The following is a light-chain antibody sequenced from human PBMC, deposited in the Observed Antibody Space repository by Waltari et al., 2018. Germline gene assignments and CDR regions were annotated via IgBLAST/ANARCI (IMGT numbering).Light chain of an antibody. CDR3: QQYHDYSA. J-gene: IGKJ2*01. Sequence: DIVMTQSPSSVSASVGDRVTITCRASQGISSWLAWYQQKPGKAPRLLIYKAFNLESGVPGRFSGSASGTEFNLTISSLQPDDSATYYCQQYHDYSAFGQGTKLEIK. V-gene: IGKV1-5*03. CDR2: KAF. CDR1: QGISSW.